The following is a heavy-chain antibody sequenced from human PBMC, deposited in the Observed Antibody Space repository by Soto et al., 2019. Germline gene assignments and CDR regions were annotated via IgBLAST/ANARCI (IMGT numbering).Heavy chain of an antibody. Sequence: QVQLQESGPGLVKPSGTLSLTCTVSGGSITSDYWSWIRQPPGKGLEWIGNIYNSGNTKYSPSLKQRVIISVDTSNNQFSLRLSSVTAADTAVYYCARVHGAGTFEKRGFDYWGRGTLVTVSS. CDR1: GGSITSDY. J-gene: IGHJ4*02. CDR3: ARVHGAGTFEKRGFDY. D-gene: IGHD3-10*01. CDR2: IYNSGNT. V-gene: IGHV4-59*08.